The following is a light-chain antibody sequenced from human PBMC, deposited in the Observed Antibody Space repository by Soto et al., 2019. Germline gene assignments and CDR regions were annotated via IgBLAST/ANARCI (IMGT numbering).Light chain of an antibody. CDR2: RTS. CDR3: QQRSNWPPIT. J-gene: IGKJ5*01. CDR1: QSINDN. V-gene: IGKV3-15*01. Sequence: EIVMTQSPATLSVSPGERATLSCRASQSINDNLAWYQQKPGQAPRLLMFRTSTRATGFPARFSGSGSGTDFTLTISSLEPEDFAVYYCQQRSNWPPITFGQGTRLEI.